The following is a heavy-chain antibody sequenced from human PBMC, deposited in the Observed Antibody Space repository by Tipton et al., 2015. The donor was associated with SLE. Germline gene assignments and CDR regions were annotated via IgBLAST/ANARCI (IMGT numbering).Heavy chain of an antibody. CDR3: AKGEREVAWLGMDV. CDR2: ISYSGST. J-gene: IGHJ6*02. D-gene: IGHD2-15*01. CDR1: GGSVSSHY. V-gene: IGHV4-59*02. Sequence: TLSLTCTVSGGSVSSHYWCWIRQPPGKGLEWIAYISYSGSTKYNPSLKSRVTISIDTSKNQLSLNLNSVTAADTAVYYCAKGEREVAWLGMDVRGQGATVTVSS.